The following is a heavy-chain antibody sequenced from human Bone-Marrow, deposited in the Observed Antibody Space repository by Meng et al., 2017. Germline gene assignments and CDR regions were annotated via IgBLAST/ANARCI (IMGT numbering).Heavy chain of an antibody. V-gene: IGHV1-69*05. Sequence: SVKVSCKALGGIFSNYVIGWVRQAPGQGLEWMGGINAVFGTTNYAQKFQDRVTITTDESTSTVYMELTRLTSEDTAVYFCARKAGNCISTTCYSLDYWGQGTLVTVSS. CDR2: INAVFGTT. CDR1: GGIFSNYV. J-gene: IGHJ4*02. D-gene: IGHD2-2*01. CDR3: ARKAGNCISTTCYSLDY.